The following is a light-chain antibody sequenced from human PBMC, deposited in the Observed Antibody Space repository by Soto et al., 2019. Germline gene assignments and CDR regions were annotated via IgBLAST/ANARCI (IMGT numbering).Light chain of an antibody. CDR1: QSVSSNY. CDR3: QQYGRSPWT. CDR2: GAS. Sequence: EIVLTQSPGTLSLSPGDRATLSCRASQSVSSNYLAWYQQKPGQAPRLLIYGASSRATGIPDRFSGSGSGTDFTLTISRLEPEDFAVYYCQQYGRSPWTFGQGTKVEIK. J-gene: IGKJ1*01. V-gene: IGKV3-20*01.